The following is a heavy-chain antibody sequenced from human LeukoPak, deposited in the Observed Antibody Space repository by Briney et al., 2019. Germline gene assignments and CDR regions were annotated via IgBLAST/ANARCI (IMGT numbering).Heavy chain of an antibody. CDR2: ISSSSSTI. J-gene: IGHJ4*02. Sequence: PGGSLRLSCAASGFPFSSYSMNWVRQAPGKGLEWVSYISSSSSTIYYADSVKGRFTISRDNAKNSLYLQMNSLRAEDTAVYYCAKAGNIRFDYWGQGTLVTVSS. CDR1: GFPFSSYS. CDR3: AKAGNIRFDY. D-gene: IGHD2/OR15-2a*01. V-gene: IGHV3-48*01.